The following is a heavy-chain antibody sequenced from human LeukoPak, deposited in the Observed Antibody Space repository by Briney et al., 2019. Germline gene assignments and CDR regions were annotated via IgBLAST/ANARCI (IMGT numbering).Heavy chain of an antibody. V-gene: IGHV3-23*01. Sequence: GGPLRFSCAAPGFTFTNYAMTWVRQAPGKGRGWISTISGSGDRTSYAASVKGRFTISRDHCTNTPYLQMISLRAKGTAVYYCAKDLYGDYNFDCWGQGTLVTASS. CDR1: GFTFTNYA. D-gene: IGHD4-17*01. J-gene: IGHJ4*02. CDR3: AKDLYGDYNFDC. CDR2: ISGSGDRT.